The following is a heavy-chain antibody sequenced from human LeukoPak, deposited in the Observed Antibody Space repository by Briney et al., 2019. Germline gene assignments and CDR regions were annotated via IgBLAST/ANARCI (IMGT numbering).Heavy chain of an antibody. CDR1: GFTFSSYS. CDR2: ISSSSSTI. V-gene: IGHV3-48*01. D-gene: IGHD5-18*01. CDR3: AKDHGYSYGYEMDV. J-gene: IGHJ6*02. Sequence: PGGSLRLSCAASGFTFSSYSMNWVRQAPGKGLEWVSYISSSSSTIYYADSVKGRFTISRDNAKNSLYLQMNSLRAEDTAVYYCAKDHGYSYGYEMDVWGQGTTVTVSS.